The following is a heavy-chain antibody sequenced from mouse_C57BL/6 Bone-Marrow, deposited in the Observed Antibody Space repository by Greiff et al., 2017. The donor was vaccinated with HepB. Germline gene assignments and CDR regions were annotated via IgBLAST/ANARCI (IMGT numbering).Heavy chain of an antibody. CDR3: ARGTAWFAY. CDR1: GYTFTSYW. CDR2: INPSSGYT. Sequence: VQLQQSGAELAKPGASVKLSCKASGYTFTSYWMHWVKQRPGQGLEWIGYINPSSGYTKYNQKFKDKDTLTADKSSSTAYLQLSRLTYEDTAVYYCARGTAWFAYWGQGTLVTVSA. V-gene: IGHV1-7*01. J-gene: IGHJ3*01. D-gene: IGHD3-3*01.